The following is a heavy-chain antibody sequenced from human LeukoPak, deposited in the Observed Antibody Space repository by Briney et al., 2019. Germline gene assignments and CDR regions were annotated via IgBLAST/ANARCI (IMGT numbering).Heavy chain of an antibody. CDR2: IFPSGGEI. CDR3: AKGSRGMTTGTFDP. J-gene: IGHJ5*02. V-gene: IGHV3-23*01. D-gene: IGHD4-17*01. CDR1: GFTFSTFA. Sequence: GGSLRLSCAASGFTFSTFAMIWVRQPPGKGLEWVSSIFPSGGEIHYADSVRGRFTISRDNSKSTLSLQMNSLRAEDTAVYYCAKGSRGMTTGTFDPWGQGTLVTVSS.